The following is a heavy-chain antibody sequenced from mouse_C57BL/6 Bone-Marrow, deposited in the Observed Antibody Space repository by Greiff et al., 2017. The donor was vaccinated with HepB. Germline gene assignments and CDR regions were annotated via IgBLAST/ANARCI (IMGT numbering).Heavy chain of an antibody. D-gene: IGHD2-3*01. Sequence: EVQRVESGGDLVKPGGSLKLSCAASGFTFSSYGMSWVRQTPDKRLEWVATISSGGSYTYYPDSVKGRFTISRDNAKNTLYLQMSSLKSEDTAMYYCASDGYYYSFPYWGQGTLVTVSA. CDR2: ISSGGSYT. V-gene: IGHV5-6*01. CDR3: ASDGYYYSFPY. CDR1: GFTFSSYG. J-gene: IGHJ3*01.